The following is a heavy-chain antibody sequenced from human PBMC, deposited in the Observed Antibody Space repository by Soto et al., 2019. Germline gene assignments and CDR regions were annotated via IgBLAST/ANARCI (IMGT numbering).Heavy chain of an antibody. V-gene: IGHV1-18*01. CDR1: GYTFTSYG. CDR2: ISAYNGNT. D-gene: IGHD3-3*01. Sequence: GASVKVSCKASGYTFTSYGISWVRQAPGQGLEWMGWISAYNGNTNYAQKLQGRVTMTRNTSISTAYMELSSLRSEDTAVYYCAGSYYDFWSGYYKGNWFDPWGQGTLVTVSS. CDR3: AGSYYDFWSGYYKGNWFDP. J-gene: IGHJ5*02.